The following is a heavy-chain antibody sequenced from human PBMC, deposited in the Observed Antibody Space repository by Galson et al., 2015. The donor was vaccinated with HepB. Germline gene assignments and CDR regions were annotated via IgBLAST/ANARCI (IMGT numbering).Heavy chain of an antibody. CDR1: GFTFSGSA. CDR2: IRSKAYSYAT. CDR3: STTSPALRIPNDRNEYFYYYHMDV. Sequence: SLRLSCAASGFTFSGSAMHWVRQASGRGLEWVGRIRSKAYSYATAYAASVQGRFTISRDDSKNTAFLQMNSLKTEDTAVYYCSTTSPALRIPNDRNEYFYYYHMDVWGQGTTVTVSS. V-gene: IGHV3-73*01. J-gene: IGHJ6*02. D-gene: IGHD1-1*01.